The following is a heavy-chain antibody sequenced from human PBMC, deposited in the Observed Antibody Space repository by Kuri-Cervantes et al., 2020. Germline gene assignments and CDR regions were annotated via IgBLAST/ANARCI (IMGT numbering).Heavy chain of an antibody. D-gene: IGHD1-26*01. CDR1: GFTFDDYA. CDR2: ISWNGGRI. J-gene: IGHJ4*02. Sequence: SLKISCAASGFTFDDYAMHWVRQAPGKGLEWVSGISWNGGRIGYADSVKGRFTISRDNAKNSLYLQMNSLRAEDTAVYYCARGASGSYYQDYWGQGTLVTVSS. V-gene: IGHV3-9*01. CDR3: ARGASGSYYQDY.